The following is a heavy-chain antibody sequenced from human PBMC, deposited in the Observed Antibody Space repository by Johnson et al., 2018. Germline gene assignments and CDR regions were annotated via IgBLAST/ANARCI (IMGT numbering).Heavy chain of an antibody. CDR3: AKARIPTDDDAFDI. CDR2: VVYDGSSK. D-gene: IGHD1-26*01. Sequence: VQLVETGGGVVQPGRSLRLSCAASGFTFSNYGMHWVRQAPGKGLEWVAVVVYDGSSKYYADSVKGRFTISRDNSKNTLYLQMNSLRAEDTAGYDCAKARIPTDDDAFDIWGQGTMVTVSS. V-gene: IGHV3-30*18. J-gene: IGHJ3*02. CDR1: GFTFSNYG.